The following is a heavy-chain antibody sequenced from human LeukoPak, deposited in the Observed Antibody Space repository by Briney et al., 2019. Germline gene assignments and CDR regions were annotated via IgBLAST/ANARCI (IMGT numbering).Heavy chain of an antibody. J-gene: IGHJ5*02. CDR1: GFTFSSYA. D-gene: IGHD6-13*01. CDR3: AKRQQLGIYYWFDP. V-gene: IGHV3-23*01. CDR2: ISGSGGST. Sequence: GGSLRLSCAASGFTFSSYAMSWVRQAPGKGLEWVSAISGSGGSTYYADSVKGRFTIFRDNSKNTLYLQMNSLRAEDTAVYYCAKRQQLGIYYWFDPWGQGTLVTVSS.